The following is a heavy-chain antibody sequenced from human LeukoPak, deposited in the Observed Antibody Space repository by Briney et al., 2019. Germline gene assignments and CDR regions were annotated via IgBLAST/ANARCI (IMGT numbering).Heavy chain of an antibody. CDR1: GGSISSYY. D-gene: IGHD3-3*01. CDR3: ARSYDDFWSGYSSFDY. J-gene: IGHJ4*02. CDR2: IYYSGST. Sequence: PSETLSLTCTVSGGSISSYYWSWIRQPPGKGLEWIGYIYYSGSTNYNPPLKSRVTISVDTSMNQFSLKLSFVTGADTAVYYCARSYDDFWSGYSSFDYWGQGTLVTVSS. V-gene: IGHV4-59*12.